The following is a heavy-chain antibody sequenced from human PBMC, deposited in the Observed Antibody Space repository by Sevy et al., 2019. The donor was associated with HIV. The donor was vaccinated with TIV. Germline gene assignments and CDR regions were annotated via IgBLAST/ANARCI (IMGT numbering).Heavy chain of an antibody. Sequence: ASVKVSCKASGGTFSSYAISWVRQAPGQGLEWMGRIIPILGIANYAQKFQGRVTITADKSTSTAYMELSSLRSEDTAVYYCARSGSVWGSYPYDYWGQGTLVTVSS. J-gene: IGHJ4*02. CDR2: IIPILGIA. CDR1: GGTFSSYA. V-gene: IGHV1-69*04. CDR3: ARSGSVWGSYPYDY. D-gene: IGHD3-16*01.